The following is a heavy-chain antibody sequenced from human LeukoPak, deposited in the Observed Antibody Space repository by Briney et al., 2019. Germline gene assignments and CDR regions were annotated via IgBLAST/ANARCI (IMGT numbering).Heavy chain of an antibody. V-gene: IGHV1-2*02. D-gene: IGHD6-13*01. Sequence: ASVKVSCKVSGYTFTGYYMHWVRQAPGQGLEWMGWINPNSGGTNYAQKFQGRVTMTRDTSISTACMELSRLRSDDTAVYYCARDSIAAAGGLDYWGQGTLVTVSS. CDR2: INPNSGGT. CDR1: GYTFTGYY. J-gene: IGHJ4*02. CDR3: ARDSIAAAGGLDY.